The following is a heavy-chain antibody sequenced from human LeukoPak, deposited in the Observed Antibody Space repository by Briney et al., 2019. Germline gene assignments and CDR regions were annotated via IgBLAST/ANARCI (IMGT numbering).Heavy chain of an antibody. CDR3: AKDTYDSSGYYYVLFDY. CDR2: IRYDGSNK. Sequence: TGGSLRLSCAASGFTFSSYGMHWVRQAPGKGLEWVAFIRYDGSNKYYADSVKGRFTISRDNSKNTLYLQMNSLRAEDTAVYYCAKDTYDSSGYYYVLFDYWGQGTLVTVSS. J-gene: IGHJ4*02. D-gene: IGHD3-22*01. CDR1: GFTFSSYG. V-gene: IGHV3-30*02.